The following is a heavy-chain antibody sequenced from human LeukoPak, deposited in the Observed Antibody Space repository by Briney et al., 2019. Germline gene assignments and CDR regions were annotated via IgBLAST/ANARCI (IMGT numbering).Heavy chain of an antibody. D-gene: IGHD3-10*01. CDR1: GGSINSGSYY. CDR3: ARDWGLLWFGDRKKHNNWFDP. CDR2: IYTSGST. J-gene: IGHJ5*02. Sequence: SETLSLTCTVSGGSINSGSYYWSWIRQPAGEGLEWIGRIYTSGSTNYNPSLKSRVTISVDTSKNQFSLKLSSVTAADTAVYYCARDWGLLWFGDRKKHNNWFDPWGQGTLVTVSS. V-gene: IGHV4-61*02.